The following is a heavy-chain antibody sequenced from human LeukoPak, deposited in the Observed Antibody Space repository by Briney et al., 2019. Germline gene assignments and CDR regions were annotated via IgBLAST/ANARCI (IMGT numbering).Heavy chain of an antibody. V-gene: IGHV4-4*02. J-gene: IGHJ4*02. Sequence: PSETLSLTCAVSGGSISSSTWWTWARQPPGKGLEWIGEIYHSGSTNYNPSLKSRVSISVDKSKNQFSLKLSSVTAADTAVYYCARDDSDSGTYYGYWGQGTLVTASS. CDR1: GGSISSSTW. CDR2: IYHSGST. D-gene: IGHD3-10*01. CDR3: ARDDSDSGTYYGY.